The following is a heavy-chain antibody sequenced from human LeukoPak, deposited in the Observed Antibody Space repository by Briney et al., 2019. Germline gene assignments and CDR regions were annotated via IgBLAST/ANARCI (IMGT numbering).Heavy chain of an antibody. V-gene: IGHV1-2*02. J-gene: IGHJ4*02. Sequence: ASVRVSCKASGYTFTGYYVHWLRQAPGQGLTWMGWINPNSGGTDYAQQYQGRVTLTRDTSISTAYTELSSLTSDDSAVYYCARALFNSGFDYWGQGTLVTVSS. CDR3: ARALFNSGFDY. D-gene: IGHD6-19*01. CDR1: GYTFTGYY. CDR2: INPNSGGT.